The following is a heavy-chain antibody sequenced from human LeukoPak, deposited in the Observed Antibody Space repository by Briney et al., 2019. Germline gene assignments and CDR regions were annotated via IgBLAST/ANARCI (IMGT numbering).Heavy chain of an antibody. Sequence: GGSLRLSCAASGFTFSGYTMHWVRQAPGKGLEWVAVISYDGSNKYYADSVKGRFTISRDNSKNTLYLQMNSLRAEDTAVYYCARDPGFPGRYFDYWGQGTLVTVSS. CDR1: GFTFSGYT. V-gene: IGHV3-30*04. D-gene: IGHD2-15*01. CDR2: ISYDGSNK. CDR3: ARDPGFPGRYFDY. J-gene: IGHJ4*02.